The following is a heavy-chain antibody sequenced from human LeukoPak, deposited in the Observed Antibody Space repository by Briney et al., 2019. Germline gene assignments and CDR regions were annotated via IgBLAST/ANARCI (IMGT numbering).Heavy chain of an antibody. CDR1: GYTFTIYG. Sequence: ASVKVSCKASGYTFTIYGISWVRQAPGHGLEWMGWISPNNGDTKYAQKLQGRVTMTTDTSTNTAYMELRSLTSDDTAVYFCARDGGREVATITPNWFDPWGQGTLVTVSS. J-gene: IGHJ5*02. CDR3: ARDGGREVATITPNWFDP. V-gene: IGHV1-18*01. CDR2: ISPNNGDT. D-gene: IGHD5-24*01.